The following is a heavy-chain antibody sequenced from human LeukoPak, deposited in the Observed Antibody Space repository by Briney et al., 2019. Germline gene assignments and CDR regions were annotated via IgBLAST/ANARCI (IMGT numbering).Heavy chain of an antibody. J-gene: IGHJ5*02. CDR1: GLIVSQND. V-gene: IGHV3-53*04. CDR3: VRDRAGAKAWVELDP. CDR2: IYTDGST. Sequence: GGSLRLSCAASGLIVSQNDMSWVRQAPGRGLESVSLIYTDGSTHYADSVKGRFTMYRHSYKHTVYLKNNTLGPEDTAMYFCVRDRAGAKAWVELDPWGQGTLVTVSS. D-gene: IGHD3-10*01.